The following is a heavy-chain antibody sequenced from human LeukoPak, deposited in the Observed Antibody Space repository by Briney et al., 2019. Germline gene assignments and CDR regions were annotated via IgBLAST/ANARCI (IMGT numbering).Heavy chain of an antibody. CDR3: ARSSRYSGYDYFLGV. D-gene: IGHD5-12*01. J-gene: IGHJ4*02. CDR2: INHSGST. V-gene: IGHV4-39*07. CDR1: GGSISTTDRY. Sequence: SETLSLTCTVSGGSISTTDRYWGWVRQPPGKGLEWIGEINHSGSTDYNPSLKSRVTISVDTSKNQFSLKLSSVTAADTAVYYCARSSRYSGYDYFLGVWGQGTLVTVSS.